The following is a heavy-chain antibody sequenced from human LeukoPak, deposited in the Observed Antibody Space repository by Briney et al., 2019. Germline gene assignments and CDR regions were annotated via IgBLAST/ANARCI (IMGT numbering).Heavy chain of an antibody. CDR2: INHSGST. V-gene: IGHV4-39*07. CDR3: ARGGSYRGRALDY. CDR1: GGSISTSSSYY. Sequence: PSKTLSLTCTVSGGSISTSSSYYWGWIRQPPGKGLEWIGEINHSGSTNYNPSLKSRVTISVDTSKNQFSLKLSSVTAADTAVYYCARGGSYRGRALDYWGQGTLVTVSS. D-gene: IGHD1-26*01. J-gene: IGHJ4*02.